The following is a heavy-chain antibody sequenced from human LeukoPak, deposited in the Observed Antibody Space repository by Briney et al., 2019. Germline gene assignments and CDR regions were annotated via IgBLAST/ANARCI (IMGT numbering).Heavy chain of an antibody. CDR3: ASARDPGRFLEWLPLDY. Sequence: GRSLRLSCAASGFTFSSYAMHWVRHAPGKGLEWVAVISYDGSNKYYADSVKGRFTISRDNSKNTLYLQMNRLRAEDTAVYYCASARDPGRFLEWLPLDYWGQGTLVTVSS. D-gene: IGHD3-3*01. V-gene: IGHV3-30-3*01. CDR2: ISYDGSNK. CDR1: GFTFSSYA. J-gene: IGHJ4*02.